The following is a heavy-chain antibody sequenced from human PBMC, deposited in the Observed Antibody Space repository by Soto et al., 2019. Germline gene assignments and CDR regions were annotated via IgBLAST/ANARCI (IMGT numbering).Heavy chain of an antibody. V-gene: IGHV1-69*12. Sequence: QVQLVQSGAEVKKPGSSVKVSCKASGGTFSSYAISWVRQAPGQGLEWMGGIIPIFGTANYAQKFQGRVTITADESTSTAYMERSSLRSEDTAVYYCARYGVSGSYTSWYFDLWGRGTLVTVSS. J-gene: IGHJ2*01. CDR2: IIPIFGTA. CDR1: GGTFSSYA. CDR3: ARYGVSGSYTSWYFDL. D-gene: IGHD1-26*01.